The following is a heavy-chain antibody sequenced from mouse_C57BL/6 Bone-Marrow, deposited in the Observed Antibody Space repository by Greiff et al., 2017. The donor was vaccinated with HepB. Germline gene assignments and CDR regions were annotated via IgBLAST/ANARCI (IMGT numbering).Heavy chain of an antibody. J-gene: IGHJ2*01. CDR2: INPSTGGT. CDR3: ARWNYGNYLYYFDY. CDR1: GYSFTGYY. V-gene: IGHV1-42*01. Sequence: DVKLQQSGPELVKPGASVKISCKASGYSFTGYYMNWVKQSPEKSLEWIGEINPSTGGTTYNQKFKAKATLTVDKSSSTAYMQLESLTSEDSAVYYCARWNYGNYLYYFDYWGQGTTLTVSS. D-gene: IGHD2-1*01.